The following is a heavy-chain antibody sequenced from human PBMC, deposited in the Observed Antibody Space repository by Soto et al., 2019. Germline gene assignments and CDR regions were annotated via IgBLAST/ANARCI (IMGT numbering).Heavy chain of an antibody. V-gene: IGHV1-69*01. CDR3: ARASPVIRGGAPCYRLDSSFDS. Sequence: QVQLVQSGAEVRKPGSSLRVSCKSSGATFSTTGISWVRQAPGQGLEWMGGIIPLFGTPKYARKFQGRVSITADESTNTVYMELNSLRPDDAAVYYCARASPVIRGGAPCYRLDSSFDSWGQGSLVIVSS. D-gene: IGHD2-21*01. CDR2: IIPLFGTP. J-gene: IGHJ5*01. CDR1: GATFSTTG.